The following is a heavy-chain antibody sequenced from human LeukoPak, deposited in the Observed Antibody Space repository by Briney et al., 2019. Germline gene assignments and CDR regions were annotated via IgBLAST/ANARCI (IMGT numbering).Heavy chain of an antibody. Sequence: SETLSLTCTVSGGSISSYYWSWIRQPAGKGLEWIGRIYTSGSTNYNPSLKSRVTMSVDTSKNQFSLKLSSVTAADTAVYYCARDPSVVVAALDAFDIWGQGTMVTVPS. J-gene: IGHJ3*02. CDR2: IYTSGST. V-gene: IGHV4-4*07. D-gene: IGHD2-15*01. CDR1: GGSISSYY. CDR3: ARDPSVVVAALDAFDI.